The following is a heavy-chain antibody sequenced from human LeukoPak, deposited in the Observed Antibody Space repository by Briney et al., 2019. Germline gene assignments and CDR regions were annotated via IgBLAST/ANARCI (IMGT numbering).Heavy chain of an antibody. J-gene: IGHJ4*02. CDR3: ARGNYNILTGYYEDY. CDR1: GGSISSYY. D-gene: IGHD3-9*01. V-gene: IGHV4-59*01. CDR2: IYYSGST. Sequence: SETLSLTCTVSGGSISSYYWSWIRQPPGKGLGWIGYIYYSGSTNYNPSLKSRVTISVDTSKNQFSLKLSSVTAADTAVYYCARGNYNILTGYYEDYWGQGTLVTVSS.